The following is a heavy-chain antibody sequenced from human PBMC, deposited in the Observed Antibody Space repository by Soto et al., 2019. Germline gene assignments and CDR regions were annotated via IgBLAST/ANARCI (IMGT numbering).Heavy chain of an antibody. J-gene: IGHJ4*02. D-gene: IGHD3-22*01. Sequence: GGSLRLSCAASGFTFSSYAMHWVRQAPGKGLEWVAVISYDGSNKYYADSVKGRFTISRDNSKNTLYLQMNSLRAEDTAVYYCAREGRITMIVVVTPDFDYWGQGTLVTVSS. CDR2: ISYDGSNK. V-gene: IGHV3-30-3*01. CDR3: AREGRITMIVVVTPDFDY. CDR1: GFTFSSYA.